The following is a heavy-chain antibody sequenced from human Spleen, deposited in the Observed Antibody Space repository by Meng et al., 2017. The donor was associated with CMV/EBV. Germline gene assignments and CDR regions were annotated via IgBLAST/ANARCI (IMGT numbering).Heavy chain of an antibody. CDR3: ARFPTGTLYDY. V-gene: IGHV1-18*01. Sequence: ASVKVSCKASGYTITIYGLSWVRQAPGQGLEWMGWISSHSGDTNYAPKVQGRVTMTTDTSTNTAYMELSSLRSEDTAVYYCARFPTGTLYDYWGQGTLVTVSS. D-gene: IGHD1-1*01. J-gene: IGHJ4*02. CDR2: ISSHSGDT. CDR1: GYTITIYG.